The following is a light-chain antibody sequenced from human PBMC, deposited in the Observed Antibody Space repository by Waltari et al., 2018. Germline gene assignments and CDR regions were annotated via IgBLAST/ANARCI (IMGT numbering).Light chain of an antibody. CDR3: GSYRSGSTYWV. J-gene: IGLJ3*02. V-gene: IGLV2-18*02. CDR1: SSDIGGYNG. Sequence: QSALTQPPSVSKSLGQSVTISCTGTSSDIGGYNGVSWYQQHSGTAPRLLIYEVSKRPSVVSALFSGSKSGNTASLTISGLQAEDEADYYCGSYRSGSTYWVFGGGTRLTVL. CDR2: EVS.